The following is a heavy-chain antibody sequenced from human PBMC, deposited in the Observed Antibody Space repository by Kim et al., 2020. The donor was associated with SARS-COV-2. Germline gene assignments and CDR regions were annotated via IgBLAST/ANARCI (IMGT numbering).Heavy chain of an antibody. D-gene: IGHD3-10*01. V-gene: IGHV3-33*01. Sequence: GGSLRLSFAASGFTFSSYGMHWVRQAPGKGLEWVAVIWYDGSNKYYADSVKGRFTISRDNSKNTLYLQMNSLRAEDTAVYYCARDHRFGELEVDYWGQGTLVTVSS. CDR1: GFTFSSYG. CDR3: ARDHRFGELEVDY. J-gene: IGHJ4*02. CDR2: IWYDGSNK.